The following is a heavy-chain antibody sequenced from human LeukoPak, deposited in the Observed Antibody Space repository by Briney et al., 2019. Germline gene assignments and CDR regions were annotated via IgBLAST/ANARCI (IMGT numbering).Heavy chain of an antibody. Sequence: GGSLRLSCAASGFTFSSYSMNWVRQAPGKGLEWVSSISGSAGSAYYADSVKGRFSISRDNSKNTLYLQMNSLRADDTAVYYCGGSRSFFWGQGTLVTVSS. CDR1: GFTFSSYS. V-gene: IGHV3-23*01. CDR3: GGSRSFF. CDR2: ISGSAGSA. J-gene: IGHJ4*02. D-gene: IGHD6-13*01.